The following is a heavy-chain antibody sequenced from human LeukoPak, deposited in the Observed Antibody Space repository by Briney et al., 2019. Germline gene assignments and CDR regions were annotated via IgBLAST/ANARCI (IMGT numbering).Heavy chain of an antibody. V-gene: IGHV4-34*01. CDR1: GGSFSGYY. Sequence: SETLSLTCAVYGGSFSGYYWSWIHQPPGKGLEWIGEINHSGSTNYNPSLKSRVTISVDTSKNQFSLKLSSVTAADTAVYYCARKKGTSSGLKATNWFDPWGQGTLVTVSS. D-gene: IGHD2-15*01. CDR2: INHSGST. CDR3: ARKKGTSSGLKATNWFDP. J-gene: IGHJ5*02.